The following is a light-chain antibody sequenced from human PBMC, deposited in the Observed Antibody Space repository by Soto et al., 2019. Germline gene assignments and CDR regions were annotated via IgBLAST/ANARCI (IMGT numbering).Light chain of an antibody. J-gene: IGKJ5*01. CDR2: AAS. CDR1: QGIANY. Sequence: DIQMTQSPSSLSASVGDRVTITCRASQGIANYLGWYQQKPGKAPKRLIYAASSLQSGVTSRFSGSGSGTEFTLTISSLQPEDFATYYCLQHNSYPITFGQGTRLEIK. V-gene: IGKV1-17*01. CDR3: LQHNSYPIT.